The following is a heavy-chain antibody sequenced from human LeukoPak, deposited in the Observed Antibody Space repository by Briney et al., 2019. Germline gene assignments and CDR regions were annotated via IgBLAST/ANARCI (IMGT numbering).Heavy chain of an antibody. V-gene: IGHV3-30-3*01. Sequence: PGGSLRLSCAASGFTFSIHAMHWVRQAPGKGLEWVAVMSYDGINKYYADSVKGRFTISRDNSKNALYLQMTSLRAEDTAVYYCARDSLYCSSTTCRYYNYYYMDVWGKGTTVTVSS. CDR2: MSYDGINK. D-gene: IGHD2-2*01. CDR3: ARDSLYCSSTTCRYYNYYYMDV. J-gene: IGHJ6*03. CDR1: GFTFSIHA.